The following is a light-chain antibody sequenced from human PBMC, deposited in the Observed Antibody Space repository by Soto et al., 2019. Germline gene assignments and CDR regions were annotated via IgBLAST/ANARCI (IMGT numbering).Light chain of an antibody. J-gene: IGLJ3*02. Sequence: QSVLTQPPSVSGAPGQRVTISCTGSSSNIGAGYDVHWYQQLPGTAPKLLIYGNSNRPSGVPHRFSGSKSGTSASLAITGLQAEDEADYYCKSYDSSLSAWVFGGGTKLTVL. CDR1: SSNIGAGYD. V-gene: IGLV1-40*01. CDR2: GNS. CDR3: KSYDSSLSAWV.